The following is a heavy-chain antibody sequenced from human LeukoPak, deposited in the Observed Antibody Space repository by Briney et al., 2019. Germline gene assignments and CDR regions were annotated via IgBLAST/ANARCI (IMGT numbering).Heavy chain of an antibody. CDR3: ARQNWGYNHVYAFDI. Sequence: SETLSLTCAVYGGSFSGYYWSWIRQPPVKGLEWIGEINHSGSTNYNPSLKSRVTISVDTSKNQFSLKLSSVTAADTAVYYCARQNWGYNHVYAFDIWGQGTMVTVSS. CDR1: GGSFSGYY. V-gene: IGHV4-34*01. D-gene: IGHD5-18*01. J-gene: IGHJ3*02. CDR2: INHSGST.